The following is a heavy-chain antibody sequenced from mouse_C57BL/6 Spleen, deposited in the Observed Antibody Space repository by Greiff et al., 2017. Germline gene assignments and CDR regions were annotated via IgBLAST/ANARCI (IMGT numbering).Heavy chain of an antibody. CDR1: GYTFTDYN. J-gene: IGHJ4*01. D-gene: IGHD2-5*01. CDR2: INPNNGGT. V-gene: IGHV1-22*01. CDR3: ATYSNYAMDY. Sequence: EVQLQESGPELVKPGASVKMSCKASGYTFTDYNMHWVKQSHGKSLEWIGYINPNNGGTSYNQKFKGKATLTVNKSSSTAYMELRSLTSEDSAVYYCATYSNYAMDYWGQGTSVTVSS.